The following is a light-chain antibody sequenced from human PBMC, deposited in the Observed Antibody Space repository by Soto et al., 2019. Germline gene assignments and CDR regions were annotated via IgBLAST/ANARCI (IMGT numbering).Light chain of an antibody. CDR3: QQAYSFPIT. J-gene: IGKJ5*01. CDR1: QDIAGY. V-gene: IGKV1D-12*01. Sequence: DIQVTQAPSSVSASVGDRVTITCLASQDIAGYLAWYQHKPGRTPELLIHGASRLQSGVPARFSGSGSGTDFTLSINSLQPEDFATYYCQQAYSFPITCGQGTRLEI. CDR2: GAS.